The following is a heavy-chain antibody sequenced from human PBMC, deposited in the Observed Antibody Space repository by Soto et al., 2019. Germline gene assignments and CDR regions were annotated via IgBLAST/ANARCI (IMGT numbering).Heavy chain of an antibody. CDR1: GYTFTSYD. Sequence: QVQLVQSGAEVRTPGASVKVSCKASGYTFTSYDINWVRQATGQVPEWMGCMNPDSGNTGYVQKFQGRVTMTRNNAISTAYMELSILRSEDTAVYYCARSVGGSNVNFDYWGQGTLVTVSS. V-gene: IGHV1-8*01. J-gene: IGHJ4*02. CDR3: ARSVGGSNVNFDY. D-gene: IGHD3-10*01. CDR2: MNPDSGNT.